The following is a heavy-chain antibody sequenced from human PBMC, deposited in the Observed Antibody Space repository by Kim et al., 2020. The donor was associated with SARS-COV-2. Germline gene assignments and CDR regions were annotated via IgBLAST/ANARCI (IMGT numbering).Heavy chain of an antibody. CDR3: AKPFCNRASCNRYWYYYMDV. CDR1: GFTFENYG. J-gene: IGHJ6*03. Sequence: GGSLRLSCAASGFTFENYGIHWVRQAAGKGLEWVAVISHDGTKKYYGDSVEGRFTVSRDNSKNMVSLEMNSLRAEDTALYHCAKPFCNRASCNRYWYYYMDVWGKGTTVTVSS. V-gene: IGHV3-30*18. D-gene: IGHD2-2*01. CDR2: ISHDGTKK.